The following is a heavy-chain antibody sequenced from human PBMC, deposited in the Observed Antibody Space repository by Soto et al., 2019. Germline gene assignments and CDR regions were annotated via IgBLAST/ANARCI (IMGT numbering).Heavy chain of an antibody. V-gene: IGHV2-5*02. CDR2: ILWDDEK. Sequence: QITLKESGPTLVKPTQTLSLTCTFSGFSLNSSGMGVGWIRQPPGKALEWLALILWDDEKRYSPSLKSRLTITHHTSNTPVVLTMPTMAPVDTATYYCAHVLTWLYYYFHHWGQGTLVTVSS. CDR3: AHVLTWLYYYFHH. J-gene: IGHJ4*02. CDR1: GFSLNSSGMG. D-gene: IGHD2-2*02.